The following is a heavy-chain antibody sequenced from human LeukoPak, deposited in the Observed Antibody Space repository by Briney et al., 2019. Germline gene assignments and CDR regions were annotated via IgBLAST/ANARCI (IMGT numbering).Heavy chain of an antibody. V-gene: IGHV4-4*07. D-gene: IGHD6-13*01. CDR1: GGSISSYY. CDR2: IYTSGST. Sequence: PSETLSLTCTVSGGSISSYYWSWIRQPAGKGLEWIGRIYTSGSTNYNPSLKSRVTMSVDTSKNQFSLKLSSVTAADTAVYYCARIAAAGRNDAFDVWGQGTMVTVSS. CDR3: ARIAAAGRNDAFDV. J-gene: IGHJ3*01.